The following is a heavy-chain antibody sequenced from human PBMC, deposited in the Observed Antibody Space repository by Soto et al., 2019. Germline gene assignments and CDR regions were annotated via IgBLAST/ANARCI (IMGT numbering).Heavy chain of an antibody. V-gene: IGHV4-59*08. CDR3: ASTYCSGGSCYYKKNNWFDP. J-gene: IGHJ5*02. CDR1: GGSISNYY. Sequence: PSETLSLTCIVSGGSISNYYWSWIRQPPGKGLEWIGCIYYSGSTNYNPSLTSRVTISVDTSKNQFSLKLSSVTAADTAVYYCASTYCSGGSCYYKKNNWFDPWGQGTLVTVSS. CDR2: IYYSGST. D-gene: IGHD2-15*01.